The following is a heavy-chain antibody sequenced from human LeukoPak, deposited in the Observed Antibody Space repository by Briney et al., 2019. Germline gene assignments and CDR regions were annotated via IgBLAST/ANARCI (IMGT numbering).Heavy chain of an antibody. CDR2: FDPEDGET. CDR1: GYTLTELS. V-gene: IGHV1-24*01. CDR3: ARGGNNPGLFDY. Sequence: ASVKVSCKVSGYTLTELSMHWVRQAPGKGLEWMGGFDPEDGETIYAQKFQGRVTMTEDTSTDTAYMELSSLRAEDTAVYYCARGGNNPGLFDYWGQGALVTVSS. D-gene: IGHD1/OR15-1a*01. J-gene: IGHJ4*02.